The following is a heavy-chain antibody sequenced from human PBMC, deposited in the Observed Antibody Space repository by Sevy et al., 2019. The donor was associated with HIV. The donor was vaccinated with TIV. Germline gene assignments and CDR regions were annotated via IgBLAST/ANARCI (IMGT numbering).Heavy chain of an antibody. V-gene: IGHV3-21*01. J-gene: IGHJ6*02. D-gene: IGHD2-15*01. CDR1: GFTFSNYN. CDR2: ISSSSNYI. CDR3: ARVVAYSSGGSCFPGYYYGMDV. Sequence: GGSLRLSCAASGFTFSNYNMNWVRQAPGKGLEWVSSISSSSNYISYADSMKGRFTISRDNAKNSLYLQMNSLRAEDTALYYCARVVAYSSGGSCFPGYYYGMDVWGQGTTVTISS.